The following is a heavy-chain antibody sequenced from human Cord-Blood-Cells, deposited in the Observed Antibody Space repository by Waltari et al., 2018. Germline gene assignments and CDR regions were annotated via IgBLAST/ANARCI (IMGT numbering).Heavy chain of an antibody. V-gene: IGHV1-24*01. CDR1: GYTLTELS. Sequence: QVQLVQSGAEVKKPGASVKVSCKVSGYTLTELSMHWVRQAPGKGLEWMGGVNPEDGKTIHAQKFQGRVTMTEDTSTDEAYMELSSLRSEDTAVYYCATRANWGYWYFDLWGRGTLVTVSS. D-gene: IGHD7-27*01. CDR3: ATRANWGYWYFDL. CDR2: VNPEDGKT. J-gene: IGHJ2*01.